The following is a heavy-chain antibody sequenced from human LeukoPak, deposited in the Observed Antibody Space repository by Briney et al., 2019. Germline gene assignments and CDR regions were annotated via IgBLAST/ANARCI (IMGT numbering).Heavy chain of an antibody. J-gene: IGHJ4*02. V-gene: IGHV3-9*01. CDR3: AKDEYSSGWYIDY. Sequence: GGSLRLSCAASGFTFDDYAVHWVRQAPGKGLEWVSGISWNSGSIGYADSVKGRFTISRDNAKNSLYLQMNSLRAEDTAVYYCAKDEYSSGWYIDYWGQGTLVTVSS. CDR2: ISWNSGSI. CDR1: GFTFDDYA. D-gene: IGHD6-19*01.